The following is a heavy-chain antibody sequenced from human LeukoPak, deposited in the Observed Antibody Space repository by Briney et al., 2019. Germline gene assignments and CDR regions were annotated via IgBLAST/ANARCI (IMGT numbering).Heavy chain of an antibody. D-gene: IGHD6-13*01. V-gene: IGHV1-18*01. J-gene: IGHJ4*02. CDR3: ARDRIPAAAGTHFDY. CDR2: ISAYNGNT. CDR1: GYTFTSYG. Sequence: ASVKVSCKASGYTFTSYGISWVRQAPGQGLEWMGWISAYNGNTNYAQKLQGRVTMATDTSTSTAYMELRSLRSDDTAVYYCARDRIPAAAGTHFDYWGQGTLVTVSS.